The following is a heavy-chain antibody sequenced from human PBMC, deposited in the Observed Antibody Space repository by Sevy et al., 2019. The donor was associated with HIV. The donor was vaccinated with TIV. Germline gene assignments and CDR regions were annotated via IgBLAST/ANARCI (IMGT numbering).Heavy chain of an antibody. D-gene: IGHD2-15*01. CDR2: ISGSGGST. CDR1: GFTFSSYA. V-gene: IGHV3-23*01. Sequence: GGSLRLSCAASGFTFSSYAMSWVRQAPGKGLEWVSAISGSGGSTYYADSVKGRLTSSRDNSKNTLYLQMNSLRAEDTAVYYCAKDQHGGNPYYFDYWGQGTLVTVSS. CDR3: AKDQHGGNPYYFDY. J-gene: IGHJ4*02.